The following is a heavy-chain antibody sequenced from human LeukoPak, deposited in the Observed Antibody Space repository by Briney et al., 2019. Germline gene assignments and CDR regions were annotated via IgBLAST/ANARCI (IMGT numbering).Heavy chain of an antibody. J-gene: IGHJ4*02. CDR1: GGSISSGSYY. CDR2: MYTSGSA. Sequence: SQTLSLTCTVSGGSISSGSYYWTWIRQPAGKGLEWIGRMYTSGSANYNPSLKSRVTISVDTSKNQFSLKLSSVTAADTAVYYCARRRGWLRFSLFDCWGQGTLVTVSS. V-gene: IGHV4-61*02. CDR3: ARRRGWLRFSLFDC. D-gene: IGHD5-12*01.